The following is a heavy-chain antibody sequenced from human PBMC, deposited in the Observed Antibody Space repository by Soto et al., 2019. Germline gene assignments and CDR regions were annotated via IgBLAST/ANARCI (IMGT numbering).Heavy chain of an antibody. CDR2: IYYSGST. D-gene: IGHD3-22*01. V-gene: IGHV4-59*08. CDR1: GGSISSYW. J-gene: IGHJ5*01. CDR3: ARQGHYYDSSGYSWFDS. Sequence: SETLSLTCTVSGGSISSYWWSWIRQPPGKGLEWIGYIYYSGSTNYNPSLKSRVTISVDTSKKQFSLKLNSVTAADTAVYYCARQGHYYDSSGYSWFDSWGQGTLVTVSS.